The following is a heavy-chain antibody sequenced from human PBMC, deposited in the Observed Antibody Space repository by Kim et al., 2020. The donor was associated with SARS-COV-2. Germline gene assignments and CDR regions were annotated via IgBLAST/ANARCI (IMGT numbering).Heavy chain of an antibody. D-gene: IGHD1-1*01. CDR1: GFIFKNYD. J-gene: IGHJ4*02. CDR2: ITGSGGRT. V-gene: IGHV3-23*01. CDR3: ARRPSGSIDH. Sequence: GGSLRLSCAASGFIFKNYDMSWVRQAPGKGLEWVSDITGSGGRTEYADSVKGRFTISRDKSKNTVYLQMNSLRVDDTALYYCARRPSGSIDHWGQGALVNVSS.